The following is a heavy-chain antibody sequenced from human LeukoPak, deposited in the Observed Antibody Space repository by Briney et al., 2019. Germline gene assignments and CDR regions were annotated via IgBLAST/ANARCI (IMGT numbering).Heavy chain of an antibody. V-gene: IGHV3-48*02. CDR1: GFTLSSYS. Sequence: GGSLRLSCAASGFTLSSYSMNWVRQAPGKGLEWVSYISSSSSTIYYADSVKGRFTISRDNAKNSLYLQMNSLRDEDTAVYYCARFPHYYDSSGYSFWGQGTLVAVSS. CDR2: ISSSSSTI. D-gene: IGHD3-22*01. J-gene: IGHJ4*02. CDR3: ARFPHYYDSSGYSF.